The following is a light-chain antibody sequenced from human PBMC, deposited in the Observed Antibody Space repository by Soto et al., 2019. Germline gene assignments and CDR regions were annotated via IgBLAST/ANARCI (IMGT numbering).Light chain of an antibody. J-gene: IGLJ2*01. CDR1: SSNI. CDR3: GMWSSGLSVVV. V-gene: IGLV1-51*01. CDR2: DNN. Sequence: QSVLTQPPSVSAAPGQKVTISCSGSSSNIVYWYQQLPGTAPKLLIYDNNKRPSGIPDRFSSSKTGTSATLDITGLQTGDEADYYCGMWSSGLSVVVFGGGTKLAVL.